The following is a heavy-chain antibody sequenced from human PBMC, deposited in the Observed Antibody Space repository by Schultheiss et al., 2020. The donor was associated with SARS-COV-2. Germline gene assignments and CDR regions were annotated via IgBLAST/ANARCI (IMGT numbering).Heavy chain of an antibody. D-gene: IGHD4-23*01. J-gene: IGHJ6*02. CDR2: IYYSGST. Sequence: SETLSLICTVGGGSISRSSDYWGWIRQPPGKGLEWIGSIYYSGSTYYNPSLKSRVTISVDTSKNQFSLKLSSVTAADTAVYYCARVVTVVTLMDVWGQGTTVTVSS. CDR3: ARVVTVVTLMDV. CDR1: GGSISRSSDY. V-gene: IGHV4-39*07.